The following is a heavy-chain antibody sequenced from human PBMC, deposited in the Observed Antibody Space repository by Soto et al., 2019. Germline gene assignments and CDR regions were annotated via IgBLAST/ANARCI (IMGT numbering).Heavy chain of an antibody. D-gene: IGHD3-3*01. Sequence: GESLKISCKGSGYSFTSYWIGWVRQMPGKGLEWMGIIYPGDSDTRYSPSLQGQVTISADKSISTAYLQWSSLKASDTAMYYCARLGKDVLRFLEWLSHPDYWGQGTLVTVSS. CDR1: GYSFTSYW. J-gene: IGHJ4*02. V-gene: IGHV5-51*01. CDR3: ARLGKDVLRFLEWLSHPDY. CDR2: IYPGDSDT.